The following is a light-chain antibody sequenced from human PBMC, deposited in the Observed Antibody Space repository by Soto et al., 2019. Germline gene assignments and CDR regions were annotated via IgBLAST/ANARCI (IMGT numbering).Light chain of an antibody. Sequence: IQMTQSPSTLSASVGDRVTITCRASYSISSWLAWYQQRPGRAPKLLIYDASTLETGVPSRFSGGGSGTEFTLTITGLQPDDVATYHCQQYHTYLTYGGGTKVEI. J-gene: IGKJ4*01. CDR2: DAS. CDR3: QQYHTYLT. CDR1: YSISSW. V-gene: IGKV1-5*01.